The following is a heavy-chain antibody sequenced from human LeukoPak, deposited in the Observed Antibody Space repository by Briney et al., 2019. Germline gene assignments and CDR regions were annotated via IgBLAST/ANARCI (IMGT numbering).Heavy chain of an antibody. D-gene: IGHD1-26*01. Sequence: ASVKVSCRASGYTFTGYYMHWVRQAPGQGLEWMGWINPNSGGTNYAQKFQGRVTMTRDTSISTAYMELSRLRSDDTAVYYCARGFSRELLGMPTLGYWGQGTLVTVSS. CDR1: GYTFTGYY. V-gene: IGHV1-2*02. CDR3: ARGFSRELLGMPTLGY. CDR2: INPNSGGT. J-gene: IGHJ4*02.